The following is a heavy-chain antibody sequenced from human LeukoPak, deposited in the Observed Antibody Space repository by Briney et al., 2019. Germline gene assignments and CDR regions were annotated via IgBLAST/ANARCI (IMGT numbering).Heavy chain of an antibody. V-gene: IGHV4-59*08. D-gene: IGHD3-3*01. CDR1: GGSISSYY. Sequence: PSETLSLTCTVSGGSISSYYWSWIRQPPGKGLEWIGYMYNSGSTNYNPSLKSRVTISVDTSKNQFSLKLSSVTAADTAVYYCARAPDYDFWSALDIYYYMDVWGKGTTVTVSS. CDR2: MYNSGST. J-gene: IGHJ6*03. CDR3: ARAPDYDFWSALDIYYYMDV.